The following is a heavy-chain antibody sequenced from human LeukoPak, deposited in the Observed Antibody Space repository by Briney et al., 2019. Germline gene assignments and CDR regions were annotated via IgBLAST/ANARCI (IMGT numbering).Heavy chain of an antibody. CDR3: ARVLIYGDYAVDV. V-gene: IGHV3-33*01. J-gene: IGHJ6*02. D-gene: IGHD4-17*01. CDR1: GFTFSSYG. CDR2: IWYDGSNK. Sequence: GRSLRLSCAASGFTFSSYGMHWVRQAPGKGLEWVAVIWYDGSNKYYADSVKGRFTISRDNAKNSLYLQMNSLRVEDTAVYFCARVLIYGDYAVDVWGHGTAVTVSS.